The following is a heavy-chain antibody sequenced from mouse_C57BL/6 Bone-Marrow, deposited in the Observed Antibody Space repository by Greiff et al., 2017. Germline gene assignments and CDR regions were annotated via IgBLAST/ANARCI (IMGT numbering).Heavy chain of an antibody. V-gene: IGHV1-7*01. CDR1: GYTFTSYW. CDR2: INPSSGYT. J-gene: IGHJ2*01. Sequence: VQLQQSGAELAKPGASVKLSCKASGYTFTSYWMHWVKQRPGQGLEWIGYINPSSGYTKYNQKFKDKATLTADKSSSTAYMQLSSLTYEDSAVYYCAKNYYGRSYYDWGRGTTLTVSS. D-gene: IGHD1-1*01. CDR3: AKNYYGRSYYD.